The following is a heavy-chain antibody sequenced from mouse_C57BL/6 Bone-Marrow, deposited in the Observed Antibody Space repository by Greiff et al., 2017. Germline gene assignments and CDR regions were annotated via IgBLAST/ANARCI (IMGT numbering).Heavy chain of an antibody. CDR2: ISSGGSYT. CDR1: GFTFSSYG. Sequence: EVQVVESGGDLVKPGGSLKLSCAASGFTFSSYGMSWVRQTPDKRLEWVATISSGGSYTYYPDSVKGRFTIARDNAKNTLYLQMSSLKSEDTAMYYSARLGYYGSSYLDYWGQGTTLTVSS. CDR3: ARLGYYGSSYLDY. D-gene: IGHD1-1*01. J-gene: IGHJ2*01. V-gene: IGHV5-6*01.